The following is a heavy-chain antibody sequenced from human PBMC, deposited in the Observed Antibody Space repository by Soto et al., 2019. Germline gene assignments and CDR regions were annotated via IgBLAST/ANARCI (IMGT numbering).Heavy chain of an antibody. D-gene: IGHD6-19*01. V-gene: IGHV3-23*01. J-gene: IGHJ3*02. CDR1: GFTFSSYA. Sequence: GGSLRLSCAASGFTFSSYAMSWVRQAPGKGLEWVSAISGSGGSKYYADSVKGRFTISRDNSKNTLYLQMNSLRAEDTTVYYCANGVIVASRYRSSGWKVDAFDIWGQGTMVTVSS. CDR3: ANGVIVASRYRSSGWKVDAFDI. CDR2: ISGSGGSK.